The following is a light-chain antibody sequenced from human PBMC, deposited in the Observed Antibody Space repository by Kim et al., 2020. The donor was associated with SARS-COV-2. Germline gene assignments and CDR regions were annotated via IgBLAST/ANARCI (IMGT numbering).Light chain of an antibody. CDR3: QQYYLYSRT. CDR2: QAS. V-gene: IGKV1-5*03. Sequence: DIQMTQSPSTLSASVGDRVTITCRASQSISRWLALYQQKPGKAPKLLIYQASKLDSGVPSRFSGSGSGTEFTLTISSLQSDDFATYYCQQYYLYSRTFGQGTKVDIK. J-gene: IGKJ1*01. CDR1: QSISRW.